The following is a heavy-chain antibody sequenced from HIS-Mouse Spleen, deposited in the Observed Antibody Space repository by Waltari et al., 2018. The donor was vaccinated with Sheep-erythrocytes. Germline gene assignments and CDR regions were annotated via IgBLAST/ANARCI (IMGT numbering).Heavy chain of an antibody. CDR2: ISSSSSYI. V-gene: IGHV3-21*01. CDR3: ARASIFGVVRGFDY. Sequence: EVQLVESGGCLVKPGGSLRLSCAAVGSTFSSYTMNWVRQAPGKGVEWVSSISSSSSYIYYADSVKGRFTISRDNAKNSLYLQMNSLRAEDTAVYYCARASIFGVVRGFDYWGQGTLVTVSS. J-gene: IGHJ4*02. CDR1: GSTFSSYT. D-gene: IGHD3-3*01.